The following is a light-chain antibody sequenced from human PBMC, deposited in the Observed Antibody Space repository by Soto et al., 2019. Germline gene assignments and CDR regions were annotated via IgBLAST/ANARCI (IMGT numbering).Light chain of an antibody. J-gene: IGKJ2*01. V-gene: IGKV3-20*01. Sequence: EIVLTQSPGTVSSSPGERATLSCRASQSVSNNYLAWYQQKPGQAPRLLIYGASSRATGIPDRFSGSGSGTDFTLTISSLQSEDFAVYYCQHYNYWPYTFGQGTKVDIK. CDR1: QSVSNNY. CDR3: QHYNYWPYT. CDR2: GAS.